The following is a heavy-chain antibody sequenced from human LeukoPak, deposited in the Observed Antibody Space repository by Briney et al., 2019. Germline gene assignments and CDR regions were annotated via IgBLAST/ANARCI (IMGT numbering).Heavy chain of an antibody. CDR2: IYYSGST. J-gene: IGHJ4*02. CDR1: GGSISSYY. D-gene: IGHD1-7*01. V-gene: IGHV4-39*01. Sequence: SETLSLTCTVSGGSISSYYGGWIRQPPGKGLEWIGSIYYSGSTYYNPSLKSRVTISVDTSKNQFSLKLSSVTAADTAVYCCARLSPPEYNWNYGYHFDYWGQGTLVTVSS. CDR3: ARLSPPEYNWNYGYHFDY.